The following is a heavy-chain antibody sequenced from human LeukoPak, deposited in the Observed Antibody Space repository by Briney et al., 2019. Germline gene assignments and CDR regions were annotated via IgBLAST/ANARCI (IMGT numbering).Heavy chain of an antibody. D-gene: IGHD3-22*01. CDR2: ISGSGGST. J-gene: IGHJ4*02. Sequence: GGSLRLSCAASGFTFSSYAMNWVRQAPGKGLEWVSAISGSGGSTYYADSVKGRFTISRDISKNTLYLQMNSLRAEDTAVYFCAKRYYQDSSGYLGSIDYWGQGTLVTVSS. CDR1: GFTFSSYA. V-gene: IGHV3-23*01. CDR3: AKRYYQDSSGYLGSIDY.